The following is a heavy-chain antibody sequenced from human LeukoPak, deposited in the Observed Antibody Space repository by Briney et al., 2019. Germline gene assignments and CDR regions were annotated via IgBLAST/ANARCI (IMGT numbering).Heavy chain of an antibody. CDR2: ISAYNGNT. D-gene: IGHD2-15*01. V-gene: IGHV1-18*01. CDR1: GGTFSSYA. CDR3: ARRRVFGYCSGGSCYGGDWFDP. Sequence: VASVKVSCKASGGTFSSYAISWVRQAPGQGLEWMGWISAYNGNTNYAQKLQGRVTMTTDTSTSTAYMELRSLRSDDTAVYYCARRRVFGYCSGGSCYGGDWFDPWGQETLVTVSS. J-gene: IGHJ5*02.